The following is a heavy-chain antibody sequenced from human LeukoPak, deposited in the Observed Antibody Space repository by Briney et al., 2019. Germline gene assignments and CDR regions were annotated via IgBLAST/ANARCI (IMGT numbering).Heavy chain of an antibody. D-gene: IGHD3-22*01. CDR3: ARGFDCSGYYHDAFDI. CDR2: IYYSGST. V-gene: IGHV4-59*01. J-gene: IGHJ3*02. Sequence: SETLSLTCTVSGGSISSYYWSWIRQPPGKGLEWIGYIYYSGSTNYNPSLKSRVTISVDTSKNQFSLKLSSVTAADTAVYYCARGFDCSGYYHDAFDIWGQGTMVTVSS. CDR1: GGSISSYY.